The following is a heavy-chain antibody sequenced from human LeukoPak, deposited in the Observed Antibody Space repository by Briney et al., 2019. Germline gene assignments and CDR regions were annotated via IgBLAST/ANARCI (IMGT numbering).Heavy chain of an antibody. D-gene: IGHD2-2*01. Sequence: SETLSLTXTVSGGSISSSSYYWGWIRQPPGKGLEWIGCIYYSGSTYYNPSLKSRVTISVDTSKNQFSLKLSSVTAADTAVYYCARHAGSSTNPPHGKDYYYYYMDVWGKGTTVTVSS. CDR1: GGSISSSSYY. CDR3: ARHAGSSTNPPHGKDYYYYYMDV. CDR2: IYYSGST. J-gene: IGHJ6*03. V-gene: IGHV4-39*01.